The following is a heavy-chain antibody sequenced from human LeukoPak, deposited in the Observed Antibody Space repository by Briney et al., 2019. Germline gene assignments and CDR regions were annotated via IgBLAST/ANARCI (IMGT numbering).Heavy chain of an antibody. CDR3: ARSRVIDYYYMDV. CDR2: IFYSGST. V-gene: IGHV4-38-2*01. Sequence: PSETLSLTCVVSGDSIRSNYYWGWIRQPPGKGLEWIGNIFYSGSTYYNPSLKSRLTISVDTSKNHFSLILSSVTAADTALYFCARSRVIDYYYMDVWGKGTTVTVSS. CDR1: GDSIRSNYY. D-gene: IGHD3-16*01. J-gene: IGHJ6*03.